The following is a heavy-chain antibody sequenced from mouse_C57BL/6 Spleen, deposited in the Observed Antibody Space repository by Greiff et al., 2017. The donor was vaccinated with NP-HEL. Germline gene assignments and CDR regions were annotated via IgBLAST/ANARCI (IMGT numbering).Heavy chain of an antibody. CDR1: GYTFTSYW. D-gene: IGHD1-1*02. J-gene: IGHJ4*01. CDR3: ARRGTMSSYYAMDY. Sequence: QVQLQQPGAELVMPGASVKLSCKASGYTFTSYWMHWVKQRPGQGLERIGEIDPSDSYTNYNQKFKGKSTLTVDKSSSTAYMQLSSLTSEDSAVYYCARRGTMSSYYAMDYWGQGTSVTVSS. CDR2: IDPSDSYT. V-gene: IGHV1-69*01.